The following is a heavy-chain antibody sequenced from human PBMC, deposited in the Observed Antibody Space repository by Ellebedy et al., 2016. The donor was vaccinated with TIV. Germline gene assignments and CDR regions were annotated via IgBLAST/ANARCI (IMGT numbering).Heavy chain of an antibody. D-gene: IGHD3-3*01. CDR2: INPNSGGT. CDR3: AREESKRFLEWLLTAPFDY. J-gene: IGHJ4*02. V-gene: IGHV1-2*02. CDR1: GYTFTGYY. Sequence: ASVKVSCXASGYTFTGYYMHWVRQAPGQGLEWMGWINPNSGGTNYAQKFQGRVTMTRDTSISTAYMELSRLRSDDTAVYYCAREESKRFLEWLLTAPFDYWGQGTLVTVSS.